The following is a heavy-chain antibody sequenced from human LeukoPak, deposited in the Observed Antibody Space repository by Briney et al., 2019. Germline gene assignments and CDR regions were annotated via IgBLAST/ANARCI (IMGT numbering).Heavy chain of an antibody. V-gene: IGHV1-24*01. J-gene: IGHJ4*02. CDR3: ATDYRSLWFGEQRVFDY. CDR2: FDPEDGET. Sequence: ASVKVSCKVSGYTLTELSMHWVRQAPGKVLEWMGGFDPEDGETIYAQKFQGRVTMTEDTSTDTAYMELSSLRSEDTAVYYCATDYRSLWFGEQRVFDYWGQGTLVTVSS. D-gene: IGHD3-10*01. CDR1: GYTLTELS.